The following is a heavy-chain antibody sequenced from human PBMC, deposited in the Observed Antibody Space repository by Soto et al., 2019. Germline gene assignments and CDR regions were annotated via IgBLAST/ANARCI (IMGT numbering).Heavy chain of an antibody. D-gene: IGHD5-12*01. CDR1: GFTFSESW. V-gene: IGHV3-7*01. CDR3: VREATWLRHYDY. J-gene: IGHJ4*02. Sequence: GSLRPSFAACGFTFSESWMGCVRQAPGKGLEWVANIKQDGSQTLYQGSLRGRFVISRDNTLNTLYLHVTGLRAEDTAVYYCVREATWLRHYDYWGQGTVVTVYS. CDR2: IKQDGSQT.